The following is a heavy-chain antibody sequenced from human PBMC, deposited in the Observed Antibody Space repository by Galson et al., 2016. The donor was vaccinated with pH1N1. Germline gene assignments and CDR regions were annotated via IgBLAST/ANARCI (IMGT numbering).Heavy chain of an antibody. CDR2: ISPVFGTK. D-gene: IGHD6-13*01. V-gene: IGHV1-69*13. CDR3: ARAIAAAGSA. J-gene: IGHJ3*01. Sequence: SVKVSCKASGGTFSSYTFSWMRQAPGQGLEWMGGISPVFGTKNYAQKFQSRVTVSADESTSTAYMELNSLRAEDTAVYYCARAIAAAGSAWGQGTLVTVSS. CDR1: GGTFSSYT.